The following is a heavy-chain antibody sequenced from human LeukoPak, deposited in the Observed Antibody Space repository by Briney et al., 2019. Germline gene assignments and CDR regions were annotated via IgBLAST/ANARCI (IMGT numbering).Heavy chain of an antibody. CDR2: IIPILGIA. Sequence: SVKVSCKASGGTFSSYAISWVRQAPGQGLEWMGRIIPILGIANYAQKFQGRVTITADKSTSTAYMELRSLRSDDTAVYYCARDAARPYYYYGMDVWGQGTTVTVSS. CDR1: GGTFSSYA. D-gene: IGHD6-6*01. CDR3: ARDAARPYYYYGMDV. J-gene: IGHJ6*02. V-gene: IGHV1-69*04.